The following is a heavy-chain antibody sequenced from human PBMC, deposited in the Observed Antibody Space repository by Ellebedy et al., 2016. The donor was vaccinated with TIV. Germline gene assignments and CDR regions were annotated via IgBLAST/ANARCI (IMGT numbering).Heavy chain of an antibody. CDR2: IQTGGDT. D-gene: IGHD1-20*01. CDR1: GFTVTYTY. CDR3: ARRISGTYGDDALDI. J-gene: IGHJ3*02. Sequence: GGSLRLSCVASGFTVTYTYMSWVRQAPGKGLEWVSVIQTGGDTYYADSVEGRFTISRDSSKNTLYLQMDSLRAEDTAVYYCARRISGTYGDDALDIWGQGTMVTVSS. V-gene: IGHV3-53*01.